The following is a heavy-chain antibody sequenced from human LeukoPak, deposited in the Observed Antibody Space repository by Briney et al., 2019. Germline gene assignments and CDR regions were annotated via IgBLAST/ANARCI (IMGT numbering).Heavy chain of an antibody. D-gene: IGHD6-19*01. CDR2: ISPGASDT. CDR3: ARPWSSSGWVDY. V-gene: IGHV5-51*01. Sequence: GDSLNISCHGSGYGVTSYGIGGVRQMPGKGLEWIGIISPGASDTRYSPSFQGQVTISADKSISTAYREWSSLKASDTAMYYCARPWSSSGWVDYWGQGTLVTVSS. CDR1: GYGVTSYG. J-gene: IGHJ4*02.